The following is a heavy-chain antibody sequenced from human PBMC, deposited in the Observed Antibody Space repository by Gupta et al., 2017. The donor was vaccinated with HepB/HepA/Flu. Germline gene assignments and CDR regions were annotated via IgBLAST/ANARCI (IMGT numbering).Heavy chain of an antibody. V-gene: IGHV3-9*01. Sequence: EVQLVESGGGLVQPGRSLRLSCAASGFTFDDYAMHWVRQAPGKGLEWVSGISWNSGSIGYADSVKGRFTISRDNAKNSLYLQMNSLRAEDTALYYCAKAGLRWYTHFDYWGQGTLVTVSS. D-gene: IGHD4-23*01. CDR2: ISWNSGSI. CDR1: GFTFDDYA. J-gene: IGHJ4*02. CDR3: AKAGLRWYTHFDY.